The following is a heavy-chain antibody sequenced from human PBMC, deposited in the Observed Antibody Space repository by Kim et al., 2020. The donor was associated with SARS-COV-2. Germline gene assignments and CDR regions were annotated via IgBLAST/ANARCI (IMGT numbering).Heavy chain of an antibody. V-gene: IGHV3-21*01. CDR2: ISSSSSYI. Sequence: GGSLRLSCAASGFTFSSYSMNWVRQAPGKGLEWVSSISSSSSYIYYADSVKGRFTISRDNAKNSLYLQMNSLRAEDTAVYYCARDQAPNHSGYDRAGVWSYYYGMDVWGQGTTVTVSS. CDR3: ARDQAPNHSGYDRAGVWSYYYGMDV. J-gene: IGHJ6*02. D-gene: IGHD5-12*01. CDR1: GFTFSSYS.